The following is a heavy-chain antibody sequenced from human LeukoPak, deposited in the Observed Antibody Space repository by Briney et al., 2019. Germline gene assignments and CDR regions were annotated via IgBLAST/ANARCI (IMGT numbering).Heavy chain of an antibody. CDR2: ITSSSYI. D-gene: IGHD4-11*01. V-gene: IGHV3-21*01. CDR3: ARGYSDSEGY. Sequence: PGGSLRLSCAASGFTFSTYNMNWVRQAPGEGLEWVSSITSSSYIYYADSVKGRFTISRDDAKNSLYLQMNSLRAEDTAVYYCARGYSDSEGYWGQGTLVTVSS. J-gene: IGHJ4*02. CDR1: GFTFSTYN.